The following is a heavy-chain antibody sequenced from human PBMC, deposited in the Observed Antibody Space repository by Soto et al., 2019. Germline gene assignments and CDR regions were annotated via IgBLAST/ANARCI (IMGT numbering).Heavy chain of an antibody. J-gene: IGHJ4*02. CDR1: AFAFSSYG. Sequence: QVQLVESGGGVVQPGRSLRLSCAASAFAFSSYGMHWVRQAPGKGLEWVAVIWYDGSNKYYADSVKGRFTISRDNSKNTLYLQMNSLRAEDTAVYYCAREYRSMAAEASFDYWGQGTLVTVSS. D-gene: IGHD6-6*01. CDR3: AREYRSMAAEASFDY. V-gene: IGHV3-33*01. CDR2: IWYDGSNK.